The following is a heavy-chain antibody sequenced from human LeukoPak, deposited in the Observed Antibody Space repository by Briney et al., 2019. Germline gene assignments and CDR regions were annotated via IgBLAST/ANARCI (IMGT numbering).Heavy chain of an antibody. J-gene: IGHJ3*02. CDR1: GGSISSYY. CDR3: VRGVPSPLDAFDI. Sequence: SETLSLTCTVSGGSISSYYWNWMRQPPGKGLEWIGHLYNSGSTNYNPSLKSRLTISLDMSKNQLSLKLTSVTAADTAVYYCVRGVPSPLDAFDIWGQGTTVTVSS. CDR2: LYNSGST. V-gene: IGHV4-59*01. D-gene: IGHD3-10*01.